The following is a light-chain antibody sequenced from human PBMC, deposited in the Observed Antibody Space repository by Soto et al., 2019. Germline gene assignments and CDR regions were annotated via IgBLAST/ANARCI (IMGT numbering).Light chain of an antibody. CDR1: QSISGF. J-gene: IGKJ2*01. Sequence: DIQMTQSPSSLSASVGDRVTITCRASQSISGFLNWFQKKPGKAPKLLIYGASNLHSGVPTRFSGSGSGTDFTLTISSLQPEDFATYYCQETYSISVYTFGHGTKLEVK. CDR2: GAS. V-gene: IGKV1-39*01. CDR3: QETYSISVYT.